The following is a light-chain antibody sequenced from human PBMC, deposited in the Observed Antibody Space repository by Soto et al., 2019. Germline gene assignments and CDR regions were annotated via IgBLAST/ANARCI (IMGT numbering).Light chain of an antibody. V-gene: IGKV3-15*01. J-gene: IGKJ4*01. CDR3: QQYNNWPPKLN. Sequence: DTVRTQSRDTLSVSAVERAPLSCKAIQSVSTNLAWYQQKPGQAPRLLIYGASTRATGVPARFSGSGSGTEFTLTISRLQSEDFAVYYCQQYNNWPPKLNCGGGTKGDIK. CDR2: GAS. CDR1: QSVSTN.